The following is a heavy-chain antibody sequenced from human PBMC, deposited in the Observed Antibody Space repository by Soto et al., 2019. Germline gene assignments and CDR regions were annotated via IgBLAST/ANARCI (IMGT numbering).Heavy chain of an antibody. CDR1: GYTFTSYA. J-gene: IGHJ4*02. V-gene: IGHV1-69*13. CDR3: ASETLTRTEQNYYFDY. CDR2: IIPIFGTA. Sequence: GASVKVSCKASGYTFTSYAISWVRQAPGQGLEWMGGIIPIFGTANYAQKFQGRVTITADESTSTAYMELSSLRSEDTAVYYCASETLTRTEQNYYFDYWGQGTLVTVSS. D-gene: IGHD1-1*01.